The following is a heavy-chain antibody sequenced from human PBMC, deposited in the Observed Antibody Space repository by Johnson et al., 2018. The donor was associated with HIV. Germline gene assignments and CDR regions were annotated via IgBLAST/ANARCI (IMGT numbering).Heavy chain of an antibody. D-gene: IGHD4-23*01. V-gene: IGHV3-30*18. Sequence: QVQLVESGGGLIQPGGSLRLSCAASGFTVNRNYMNWVRQAPGKGLEWVAVISYDGSNKYYADSVKGRFTISRDNSKNTLYLQMNSLRAEDTAVYYCAKSPAKDHGGNSGAFDIWGQGTMVTVSS. CDR2: ISYDGSNK. CDR3: AKSPAKDHGGNSGAFDI. CDR1: GFTVNRNY. J-gene: IGHJ3*02.